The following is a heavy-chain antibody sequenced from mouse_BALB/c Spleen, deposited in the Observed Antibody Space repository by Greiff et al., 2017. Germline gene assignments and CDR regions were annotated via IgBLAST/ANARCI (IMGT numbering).Heavy chain of an antibody. CDR3: ARGRYDNYFDY. CDR2: ISSGSSTI. CDR1: GFTFSSFG. J-gene: IGHJ2*01. D-gene: IGHD2-14*01. V-gene: IGHV5-17*02. Sequence: DVKLVESGGGLVQPGGSRKLSCAASGFTFSSFGMHWVRQAPEKGLEWVAYISSGSSTIYYADTVKGRFTISRDNPKNTLFLQMTSLRSEDTAMYYCARGRYDNYFDYWGQGTTLTVSS.